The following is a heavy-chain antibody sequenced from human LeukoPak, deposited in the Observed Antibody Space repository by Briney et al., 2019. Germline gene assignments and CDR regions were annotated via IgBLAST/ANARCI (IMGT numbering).Heavy chain of an antibody. D-gene: IGHD3-3*01. J-gene: IGHJ5*02. CDR1: GGSVSSGSYY. V-gene: IGHV4-61*01. CDR3: ARHSGLRSPFDP. Sequence: SETLSLTCTVSGGSVSSGSYYWSWIRQPPGKGLEWIGYIYYSGNTNYNPSLKSRVTISVDTSKNQLSLKLTSATAADTSVYYCARHSGLRSPFDPWGQGTLVTVSS. CDR2: IYYSGNT.